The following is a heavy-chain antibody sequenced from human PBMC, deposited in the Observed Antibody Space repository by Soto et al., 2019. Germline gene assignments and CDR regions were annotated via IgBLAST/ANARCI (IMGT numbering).Heavy chain of an antibody. CDR1: GGSFSGYY. D-gene: IGHD3-16*01. Sequence: QVQLQQWGAGLLKPSETLSLTCAVYGGSFSGYYWSWIRQPPGKGLEWIGEINHSGSTNYNPSLKSRVTISVDTSKNQFSLKLSSVTAEDTAVYYCARGAGIARLAIYLGAYDYWGQGTLVTVSS. CDR3: ARGAGIARLAIYLGAYDY. CDR2: INHSGST. V-gene: IGHV4-34*01. J-gene: IGHJ4*02.